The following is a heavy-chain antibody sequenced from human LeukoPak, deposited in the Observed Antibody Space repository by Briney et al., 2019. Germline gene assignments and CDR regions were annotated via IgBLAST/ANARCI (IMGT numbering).Heavy chain of an antibody. D-gene: IGHD5-24*01. Sequence: ASVKVSCKASGYTFTGYYIHWVRQAPGQGLEWMGWINPNSGDTNSAQKFQGRVTMTRDTSISTSYMELSSLRSEDTAVYYCARAQMATRTFDYWGQGTLVTVSS. CDR3: ARAQMATRTFDY. V-gene: IGHV1-2*02. CDR1: GYTFTGYY. J-gene: IGHJ4*02. CDR2: INPNSGDT.